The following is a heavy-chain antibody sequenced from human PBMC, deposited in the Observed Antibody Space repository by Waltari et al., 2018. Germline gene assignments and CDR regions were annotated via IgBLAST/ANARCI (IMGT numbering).Heavy chain of an antibody. CDR2: IYYSGST. J-gene: IGHJ4*02. CDR3: ARDFTDQQAVDY. D-gene: IGHD6-13*01. V-gene: IGHV4-59*01. Sequence: QVQLQESGPGLVKPSETLSLTCTVSGGSISSYYWSWTRQPPGKGLEWIGYIYYSGSTNYTPHLTSRVTIAVDTSKNQFSLTLSSVTAADTAVYYCARDFTDQQAVDYWGQGTLVTVSS. CDR1: GGSISSYY.